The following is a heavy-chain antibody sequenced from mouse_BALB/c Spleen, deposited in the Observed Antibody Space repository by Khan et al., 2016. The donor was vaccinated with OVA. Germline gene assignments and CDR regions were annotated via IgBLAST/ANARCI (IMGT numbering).Heavy chain of an antibody. CDR2: VSSGGDNT. CDR1: GFTFSSFT. V-gene: IGHV5-9*03. J-gene: IGHJ3*01. D-gene: IGHD1-1*02. CDR3: ARLNYGPFAY. Sequence: EVELVESGGGLVKPGGSLKLSCAASGFTFSSFTMSWVRQTPEKRLEWVASVSSGGDNTYYPDSVKGRFTISRDNAKNNLYLQMSSLRSEDTAWYYCARLNYGPFAYWGQGTLVTVSA.